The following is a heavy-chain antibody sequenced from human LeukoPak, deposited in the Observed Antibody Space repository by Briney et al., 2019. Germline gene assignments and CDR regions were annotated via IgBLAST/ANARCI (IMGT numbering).Heavy chain of an antibody. CDR2: IIPIFGTA. CDR3: ARDNWNYNWFDP. J-gene: IGHJ5*02. D-gene: IGHD1-7*01. V-gene: IGHV1-69*05. Sequence: SVKVSCKASGGTFSSYAISWVRQAPGQGLEWMGGIIPIFGTANYAQKFQGRVTITTDESTSTAYMELSSLRSEDMAVYYCARDNWNYNWFDPWGQGTLVTVSS. CDR1: GGTFSSYA.